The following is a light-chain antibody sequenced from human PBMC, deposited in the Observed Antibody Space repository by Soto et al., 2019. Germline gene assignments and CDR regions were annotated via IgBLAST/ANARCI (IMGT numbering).Light chain of an antibody. CDR1: QSLTSSY. Sequence: EIVLTQSPGTLSLSPGETATLSCRASQSLTSSYLAWYQQKPGQAPRLLIYGAFSRATGIPDRFSGSGSGTDFTLTISRLEPEDFAVYYCQQYGSLITFGQGTRLEI. V-gene: IGKV3-20*01. CDR3: QQYGSLIT. CDR2: GAF. J-gene: IGKJ5*01.